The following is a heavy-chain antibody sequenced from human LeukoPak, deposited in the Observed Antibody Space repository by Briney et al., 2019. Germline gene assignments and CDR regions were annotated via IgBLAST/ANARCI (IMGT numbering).Heavy chain of an antibody. J-gene: IGHJ1*01. CDR2: ISGSGGST. CDR1: GFTFSSYA. CDR3: AKGLTLGYCGSTSCSEYFHY. Sequence: GGSLRLSCAASGFTFSSYAMSWVRQAPGKGLEWVSAISGSGGSTYYADSVKGRFTISRDNSKNTLYLHMNSLRAEDTAVYYCAKGLTLGYCGSTSCSEYFHYWGQGTLVTVSS. D-gene: IGHD2-2*03. V-gene: IGHV3-23*01.